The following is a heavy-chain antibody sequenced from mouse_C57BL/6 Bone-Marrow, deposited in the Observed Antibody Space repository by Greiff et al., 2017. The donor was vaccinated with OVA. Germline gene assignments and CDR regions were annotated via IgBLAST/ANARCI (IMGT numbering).Heavy chain of an antibody. CDR2: IYPSDSET. Sequence: QVQLQQSGAELVRPGSSVKLSCKASGYTFTSYWMDWVKQRPGQGLEWIGNIYPSDSETLYNQKFKDKATLTVDKSSSTAYMQLSSRTSEDSAVYYRARGQLRGDFDYWGQGTTLTVSS. J-gene: IGHJ2*01. CDR3: ARGQLRGDFDY. CDR1: GYTFTSYW. V-gene: IGHV1-61*01. D-gene: IGHD3-2*02.